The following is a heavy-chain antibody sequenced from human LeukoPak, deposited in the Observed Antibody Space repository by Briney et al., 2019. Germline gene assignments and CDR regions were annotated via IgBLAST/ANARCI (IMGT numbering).Heavy chain of an antibody. CDR1: GXSISSSSNY. J-gene: IGHJ4*02. V-gene: IGHV4-39*01. Sequence: PSETLSLTCTVSGXSISSSSNYWGWIRQPPGKGLEWFGSIYYSGRTYYNPSLKSRVTISVDTSKKQFSLKLRSVTAADTAVYYCARQGDSGTYYYFDYWGQGTLVTVSS. CDR2: IYYSGRT. D-gene: IGHD1-26*01. CDR3: ARQGDSGTYYYFDY.